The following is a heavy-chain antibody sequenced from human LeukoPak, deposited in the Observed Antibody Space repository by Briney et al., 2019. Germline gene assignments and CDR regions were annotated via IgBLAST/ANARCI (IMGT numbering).Heavy chain of an antibody. V-gene: IGHV3-21*04. Sequence: PGGSLRLSCAASGFTFSSYSMNWVRQAPGKGLEWVSSISSSSYIYYADSVKGRFTISRDNSKNTLYLQMNSLRAEDTAVYYCAKGGSRAWDIGFQHWGQGTLVTVSS. D-gene: IGHD2-15*01. CDR3: AKGGSRAWDIGFQH. CDR1: GFTFSSYS. CDR2: ISSSSYI. J-gene: IGHJ1*01.